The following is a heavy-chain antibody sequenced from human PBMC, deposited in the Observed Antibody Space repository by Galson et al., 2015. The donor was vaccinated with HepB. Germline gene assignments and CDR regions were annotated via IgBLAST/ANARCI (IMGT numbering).Heavy chain of an antibody. V-gene: IGHV1-18*01. D-gene: IGHD4-17*01. CDR1: GYTFTSYA. J-gene: IGHJ4*02. CDR2: ISTYNGNT. Sequence: SVKVSCKASGYTFTSYANSWVRQAPGQGLEWMGWISTYNGNTNYAQKFQGRVTMTTEKSTSTAHMEVRSLRADDTAVYYCARDGTDYGDYNIDHWGQGTLVTVSS. CDR3: ARDGTDYGDYNIDH.